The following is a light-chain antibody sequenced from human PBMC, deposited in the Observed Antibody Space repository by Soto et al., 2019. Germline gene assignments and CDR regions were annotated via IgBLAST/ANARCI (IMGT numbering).Light chain of an antibody. CDR3: QRYNNWPHPLS. Sequence: EIVMTQSPATLSVSPGERATLSCRASQSVSSNLAWYQQKPGQAPRLLIYGASTRATGIPARFSGSRSGTEFTLTISSLQSEDFAFYYCQRYNNWPHPLSFGGGTKVEIK. CDR1: QSVSSN. J-gene: IGKJ4*01. V-gene: IGKV3-15*01. CDR2: GAS.